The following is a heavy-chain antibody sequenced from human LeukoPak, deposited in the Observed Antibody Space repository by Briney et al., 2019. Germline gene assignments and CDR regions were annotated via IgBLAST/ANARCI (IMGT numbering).Heavy chain of an antibody. J-gene: IGHJ4*02. D-gene: IGHD3-10*01. CDR3: ARDILWFGEPLY. CDR1: GFTFSSYA. CDR2: ISSNGGST. Sequence: GGSLRLSCAASGFTFSSYAMHWVRQAPGKGLEYVSAISSNGGSTYYANSVKGRFTISRDNSKNTLYPQMGSLRAEDTAVYYCARDILWFGEPLYWGQGTLVTVSS. V-gene: IGHV3-64*01.